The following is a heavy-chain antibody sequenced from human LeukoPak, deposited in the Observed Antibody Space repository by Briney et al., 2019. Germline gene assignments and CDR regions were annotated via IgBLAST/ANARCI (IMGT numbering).Heavy chain of an antibody. CDR3: ANHQTPKTAAAFLFDY. D-gene: IGHD6-13*01. CDR2: ISGSGGST. Sequence: GGSLRLSCAASGFTFSSYAMSWVRQAPGKGLEWVSAISGSGGSTYYADSVKGRFTISRDNSKNTLYLQMNSLRAEDTAAYYCANHQTPKTAAAFLFDYWGQGTLVTVSS. CDR1: GFTFSSYA. V-gene: IGHV3-23*01. J-gene: IGHJ4*02.